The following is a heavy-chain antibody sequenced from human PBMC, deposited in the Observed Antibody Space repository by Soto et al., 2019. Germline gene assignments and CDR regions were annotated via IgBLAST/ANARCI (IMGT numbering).Heavy chain of an antibody. Sequence: QVQLVQSGAEVKKPGSSVKVSCKASGGTFSSYAISWVRQAPGQGLEWMGGIIPIFGTANYAQKFQGRVTITADESTSTAYMELSSLRSEDTAEYYCASGYVDTAREGYYYYGMEVWGQGTTVTVSS. CDR2: IIPIFGTA. J-gene: IGHJ6*02. D-gene: IGHD5-18*01. CDR3: ASGYVDTAREGYYYYGMEV. CDR1: GGTFSSYA. V-gene: IGHV1-69*01.